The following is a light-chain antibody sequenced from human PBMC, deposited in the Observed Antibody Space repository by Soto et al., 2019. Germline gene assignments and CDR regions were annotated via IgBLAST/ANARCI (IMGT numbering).Light chain of an antibody. J-gene: IGKJ5*01. CDR2: KVS. CDR1: QSLVHSDGIAY. CDR3: MQGTHWPIT. Sequence: DVVMTQSPLSLPVTLGQPASISCRSNQSLVHSDGIAYFSWFQQRPGRSPRRLIYKVSNRDSVVPARFSGSGSGTDFALKISRVEAEYVGVYYCMQGTHWPITFGQGTRLEIK. V-gene: IGKV2-30*02.